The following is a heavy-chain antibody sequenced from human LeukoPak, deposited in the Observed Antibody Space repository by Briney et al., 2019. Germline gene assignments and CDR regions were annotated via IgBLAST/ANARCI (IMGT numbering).Heavy chain of an antibody. D-gene: IGHD6-13*01. CDR1: GGSISSGDYY. V-gene: IGHV4-30-4*01. Sequence: SETLSLTCTVSGGSISSGDYYWSWIRQPPGKGLEWIGYTYYSGSTYYNPSLKSRVTISVDTSKNQFSLKLSSVTAADTAVYYCATALYSSSWYGGRSYYYYGMDVWGQGTTVTVSS. CDR2: TYYSGST. J-gene: IGHJ6*02. CDR3: ATALYSSSWYGGRSYYYYGMDV.